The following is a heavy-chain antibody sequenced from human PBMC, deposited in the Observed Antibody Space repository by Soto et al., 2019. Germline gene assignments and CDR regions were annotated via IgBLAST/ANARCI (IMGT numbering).Heavy chain of an antibody. V-gene: IGHV1-8*01. CDR1: GYTFTSYD. CDR2: VNPNNGHT. J-gene: IGHJ4*02. Sequence: QVQLVQSGAEVKKPGASVKVSCKASGYTFTSYDINWVRQATGQGLEWMGWVNPNNGHTGYAQKIQGRVTMTRNTSMRTAYMELDSLRSEDTAVYYCVRLFYYGSGSWVEWGQGTLVTVSS. CDR3: VRLFYYGSGSWVE. D-gene: IGHD3-10*01.